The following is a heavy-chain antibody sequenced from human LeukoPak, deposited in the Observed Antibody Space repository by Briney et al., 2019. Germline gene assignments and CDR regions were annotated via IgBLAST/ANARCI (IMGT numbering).Heavy chain of an antibody. CDR3: ARDLSLAAAEVYWFDP. D-gene: IGHD6-13*01. J-gene: IGHJ5*02. Sequence: PGGSLRLSCAASGFTFSSYDMHWVRQATGKGLEWVSAIGTAGDTYYPGSVKGRFTISRENAKNSLYLQMNSLRAGDTAEYYCARDLSLAAAEVYWFDPWGQGTLVTVSS. CDR2: IGTAGDT. V-gene: IGHV3-13*01. CDR1: GFTFSSYD.